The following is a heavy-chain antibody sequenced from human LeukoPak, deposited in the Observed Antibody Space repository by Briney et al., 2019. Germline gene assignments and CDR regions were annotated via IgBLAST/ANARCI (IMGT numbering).Heavy chain of an antibody. CDR1: GFTFSSYA. CDR2: ISYDGSNK. Sequence: PGRSLRLSCAASGFTFSSYAMHWVRQAPGKGLEWVAVISYDGSNKYYADSVKGRFTISRDNSKNTLYLQMNSLRAEDTAVYYCARGGQLGSNTWYRNSLDYWGQGTLVTVSS. J-gene: IGHJ4*02. V-gene: IGHV3-30-3*01. D-gene: IGHD6-13*01. CDR3: ARGGQLGSNTWYRNSLDY.